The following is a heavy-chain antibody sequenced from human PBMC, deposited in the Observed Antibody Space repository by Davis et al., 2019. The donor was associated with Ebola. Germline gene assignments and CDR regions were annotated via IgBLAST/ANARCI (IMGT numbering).Heavy chain of an antibody. CDR1: GYTFTSYG. D-gene: IGHD3-3*01. CDR2: ISAYNGNT. V-gene: IGHV1-18*04. CDR3: ARPDNGAFWSGYSPADY. Sequence: ASVKVSCKASGYTFTSYGISWVRQAPGQGLEWMGWISAYNGNTNYAQKLQGRVTMTTDTSTSTAYMGLRSLRSDDTAVYYCARPDNGAFWSGYSPADYWGQGTLVTVSS. J-gene: IGHJ4*02.